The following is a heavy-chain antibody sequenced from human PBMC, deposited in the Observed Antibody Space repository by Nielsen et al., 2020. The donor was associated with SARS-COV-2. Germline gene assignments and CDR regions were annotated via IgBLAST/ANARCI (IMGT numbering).Heavy chain of an antibody. J-gene: IGHJ6*02. Sequence: GESLKISCAASGFTFSSYGMHWVRQAPGKGLEWVAVIWYDGSNKYYADSVKGRFTISRDNSKNTLYLQMNSLRAEDTAVYYCARAPGGTMVRDYYYGMDVWGQGTTVTVSS. CDR3: ARAPGGTMVRDYYYGMDV. D-gene: IGHD3-10*01. CDR1: GFTFSSYG. V-gene: IGHV3-33*01. CDR2: IWYDGSNK.